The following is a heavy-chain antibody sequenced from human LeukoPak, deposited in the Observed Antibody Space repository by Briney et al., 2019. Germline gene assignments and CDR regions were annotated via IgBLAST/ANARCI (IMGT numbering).Heavy chain of an antibody. D-gene: IGHD3-9*01. CDR1: GYTFTSYG. V-gene: IGHV1-18*01. CDR3: ARSRELRYFDWLLVVGGDNDAFDI. CDR2: ISAYNGNT. Sequence: ASVKVSCKASGYTFTSYGISWVRQAPGQGLEWMGWISAYNGNTNYAQKLQGRVTMTTDTSTSTAYMELRSLRSDDTAVYYCARSRELRYFDWLLVVGGDNDAFDIWGQGTMVTVSS. J-gene: IGHJ3*02.